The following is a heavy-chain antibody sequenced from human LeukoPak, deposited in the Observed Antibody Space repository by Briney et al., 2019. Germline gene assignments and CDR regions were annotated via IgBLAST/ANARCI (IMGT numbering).Heavy chain of an antibody. Sequence: GGSLRLSCAASGCTFSSYGMHWVRQAPGKGLEWVAVISYDGSNKYYADSVKGRFTISRDNSKNTLYLQMNSLRAEDTAVYYCTGRSTRGNTAMVTDYWGQGTLVTVSS. V-gene: IGHV3-30*03. CDR1: GCTFSSYG. CDR3: TGRSTRGNTAMVTDY. CDR2: ISYDGSNK. J-gene: IGHJ4*02. D-gene: IGHD5-18*01.